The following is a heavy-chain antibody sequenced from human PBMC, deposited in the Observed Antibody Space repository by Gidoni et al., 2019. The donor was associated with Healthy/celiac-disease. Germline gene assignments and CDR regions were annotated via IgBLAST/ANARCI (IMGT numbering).Heavy chain of an antibody. Sequence: EVQLVQSGAEVNKPGASQKISCKGSVYGFTSYWVGWVRQMPGKGLEWMGIIHPGDSDTRYSPSFQGQVTISADKSISTAYLQWSSLKASDTAMYYCARLGSRVVPAGDYWGQGTLVTVSS. D-gene: IGHD3-3*01. J-gene: IGHJ4*02. CDR1: VYGFTSYW. CDR3: ARLGSRVVPAGDY. V-gene: IGHV5-51*03. CDR2: IHPGDSDT.